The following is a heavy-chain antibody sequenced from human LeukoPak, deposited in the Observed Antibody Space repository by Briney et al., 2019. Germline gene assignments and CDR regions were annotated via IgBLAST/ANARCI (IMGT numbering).Heavy chain of an antibody. J-gene: IGHJ4*02. D-gene: IGHD5-18*01. CDR3: ARSNPVDTAMVPFDY. CDR2: IYYSGST. CDR1: GGSISSYY. V-gene: IGHV4-59*01. Sequence: SETLSLTCTVSGGSISSYYWSWIRQPPGKGLEWIGYIYYSGSTNYNPSLKSRVTISVDTSKNQFSLKLSSETAADTAVYYCARSNPVDTAMVPFDYWGQGTLVTVSS.